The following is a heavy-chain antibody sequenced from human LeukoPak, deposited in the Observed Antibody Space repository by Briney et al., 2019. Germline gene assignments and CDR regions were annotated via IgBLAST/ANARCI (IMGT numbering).Heavy chain of an antibody. CDR2: IYTDGST. D-gene: IGHD3-16*01. CDR1: GLTVSGHY. V-gene: IGHV3-66*01. CDR3: ARDRPAGGVGDFDH. J-gene: IGHJ4*02. Sequence: GGSLRLSCVASGLTVSGHYMSWVRQAPGKGLEWVSAIYTDGSTFYAGSVKGRFTISRDKSENTLYLQMNSLRVEDTAVYYCARDRPAGGVGDFDHWGQGTLVTVSS.